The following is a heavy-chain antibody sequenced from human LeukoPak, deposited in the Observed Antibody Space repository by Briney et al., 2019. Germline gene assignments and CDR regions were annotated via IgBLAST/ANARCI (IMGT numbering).Heavy chain of an antibody. V-gene: IGHV1-69*13. CDR1: GGTFSSYA. CDR2: IIPIFGTA. CDR3: ARVMHWDTVMARGRGMDA. D-gene: IGHD5-18*01. Sequence: ASVKVSCKASGGTFSSYAISWVRQAPGQGLEWMGGIIPIFGTANYAQKFQGRVTITADESTSTAYMELSSLRSEDTAVYYCARVMHWDTVMARGRGMDAWGQGTTVTVSS. J-gene: IGHJ6*02.